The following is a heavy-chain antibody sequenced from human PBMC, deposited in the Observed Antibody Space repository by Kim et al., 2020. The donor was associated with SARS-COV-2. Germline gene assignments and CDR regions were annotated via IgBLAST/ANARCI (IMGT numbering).Heavy chain of an antibody. J-gene: IGHJ6*03. CDR1: GGSINGFY. CDR2: IDHTGNT. D-gene: IGHD1-26*01. CDR3: ARHPWDVVGATSDYYSYM. Sequence: SETRSLTCTVSGGSINGFYWSWIRQAPGKGLEWIGYIDHTGNTNYNPSVKSRVSISVDSSRNHFSLKVTSVTAADTAVYYSARHPWDVVGATSDYYSYM. V-gene: IGHV4-59*08.